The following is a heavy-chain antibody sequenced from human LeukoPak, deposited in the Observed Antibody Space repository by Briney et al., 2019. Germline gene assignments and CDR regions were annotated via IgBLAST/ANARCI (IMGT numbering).Heavy chain of an antibody. V-gene: IGHV4-59*11. CDR1: GGSISSHY. CDR2: IYYSGST. J-gene: IGHJ6*02. D-gene: IGHD3-3*02. CDR3: ARVPLVGYYGMDV. Sequence: SETLSLTCTVSGGSISSHYWSWIRQPPGKGLEWIGYIYYSGSTNYNPSLKSRVTISVDTSKNQFSLKLSSVTAADTAVYYCARVPLVGYYGMDVWGQGTTVTVSS.